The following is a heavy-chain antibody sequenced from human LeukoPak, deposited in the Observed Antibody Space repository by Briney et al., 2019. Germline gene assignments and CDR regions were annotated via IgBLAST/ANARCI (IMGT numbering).Heavy chain of an antibody. J-gene: IGHJ5*02. CDR3: ARGIAAAGIYWFDP. V-gene: IGHV4-38-2*02. CDR2: IYHSGST. CDR1: GDSVTNYY. D-gene: IGHD6-13*01. Sequence: PSETLSLTCSVSGDSVTNYYWSWIRQPPGKGLEWTGSIYHSGSTYYNPSLKSRVTISVDTSKNQFSLKLSSVTAADTAVYYCARGIAAAGIYWFDPWGQGTLVTVSS.